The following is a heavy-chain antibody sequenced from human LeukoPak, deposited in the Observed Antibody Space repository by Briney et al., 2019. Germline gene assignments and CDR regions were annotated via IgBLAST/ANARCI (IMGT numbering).Heavy chain of an antibody. Sequence: AGGSLRLSCAASGFTFTKYWMTWVRQAPGKGLEWVANIKQDGSEKYYVDSVKGRFTISRDNAKNSLYLQMNSLRAEDTAVYYCARDWGFSGFDAFDIWGQGTMVTVSS. J-gene: IGHJ3*02. D-gene: IGHD3-22*01. CDR3: ARDWGFSGFDAFDI. CDR2: IKQDGSEK. CDR1: GFTFTKYW. V-gene: IGHV3-7*01.